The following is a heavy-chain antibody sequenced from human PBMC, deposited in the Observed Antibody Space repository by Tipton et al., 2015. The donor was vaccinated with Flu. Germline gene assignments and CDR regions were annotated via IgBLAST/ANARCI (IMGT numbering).Heavy chain of an antibody. D-gene: IGHD3-22*01. V-gene: IGHV4-59*01. CDR3: ARSSSDDSSGYYYPEAFDI. Sequence: GLVKPSETLSLTCTVSGGSISSYYWSWIRQPPGKGLEWIGYIYYSGSTNYNPSLKSRVTISVDTSKNQFSLKLSSVTAAVTAVYYCARSSSDDSSGYYYPEAFDIWGQGTMVTVSS. CDR2: IYYSGST. J-gene: IGHJ3*02. CDR1: GGSISSYY.